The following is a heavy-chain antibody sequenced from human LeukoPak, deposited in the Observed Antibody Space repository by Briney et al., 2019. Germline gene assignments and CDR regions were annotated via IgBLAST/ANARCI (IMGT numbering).Heavy chain of an antibody. CDR3: ARDTLGEGEDANYAVYYFDY. J-gene: IGHJ4*02. Sequence: GGSLRLSCAASGLTFRNYWMSWVRQAPGKGLEWVANIKQDGNEKYYADSVKGRFTISRDNGKNSLDLQMNSLRADDTAVYYCARDTLGEGEDANYAVYYFDYWGQGTVVTVSS. D-gene: IGHD4/OR15-4a*01. CDR2: IKQDGNEK. V-gene: IGHV3-7*01. CDR1: GLTFRNYW.